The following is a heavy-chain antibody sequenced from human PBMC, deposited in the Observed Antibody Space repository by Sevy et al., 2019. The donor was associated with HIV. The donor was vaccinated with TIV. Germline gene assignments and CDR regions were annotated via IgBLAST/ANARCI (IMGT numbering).Heavy chain of an antibody. Sequence: GSLRLSCAASGVSFSNAWMNWVRQAPGKGLEWVGHIKCTIDGGPPPRYAAPVSDRFTISKDYSSDTLYVHLQMNSLRSEDKAVYYCTTDSGPCSDTSTYNYLGPDAYWGQGTLVTVSS. CDR1: GVSFSNAW. J-gene: IGHJ4*02. CDR3: TTDSGPCSDTSTYNYLGPDAY. CDR2: IKCTIDGGPPP. D-gene: IGHD3-22*01. V-gene: IGHV3-15*07.